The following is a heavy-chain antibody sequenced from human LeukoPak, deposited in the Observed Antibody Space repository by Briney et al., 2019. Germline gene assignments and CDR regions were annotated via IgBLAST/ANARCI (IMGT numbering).Heavy chain of an antibody. CDR2: IIPIFGTA. CDR3: ARGSPWYNWNDDFGETYYFDY. Sequence: GASVKVSCKASGGTFSSYAISWVRQAPGQGLERMGGIIPIFGTANYAQKFQGRGTITTDESTSTAYLELSSLRSEDTAVYYCARGSPWYNWNDDFGETYYFDYWGQGTLVTVSS. V-gene: IGHV1-69*05. D-gene: IGHD1-1*01. J-gene: IGHJ4*02. CDR1: GGTFSSYA.